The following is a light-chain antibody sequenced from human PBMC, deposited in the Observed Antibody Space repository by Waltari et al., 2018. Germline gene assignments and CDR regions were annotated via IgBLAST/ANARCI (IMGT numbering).Light chain of an antibody. CDR1: QRVSSSY. V-gene: IGKV3-20*01. CDR2: DAP. CDR3: QQYGSSPRYT. J-gene: IGKJ2*01. Sequence: EIVLTQSPGTLSLSPGERATLSCRASQRVSSSYLAWYQQKPGQAPSPLLHDAPSRATGIPXXXXGSGXGTDFTLTIXXXEPEDFAVYYCQQYGSSPRYTFGQGTKLEIK.